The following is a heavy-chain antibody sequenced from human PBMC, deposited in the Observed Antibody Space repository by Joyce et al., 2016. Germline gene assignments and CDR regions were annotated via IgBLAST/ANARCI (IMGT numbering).Heavy chain of an antibody. CDR1: GFSFTDIW. V-gene: IGHV3-15*01. J-gene: IGHJ3*01. CDR2: VKSKADGETE. Sequence: DVQLVESVGGFVKPGGSLRLSCAALGFSFTDIWMSWGRQAPWKGLEWGGRVKSKADGETEEYAAPVKGRVTISRDDSKQMLYLKMNSLKAEDTAVYYCATYNSKNAFYYWGQGSIVTVSS. D-gene: IGHD5-24*01. CDR3: ATYNSKNAFYY.